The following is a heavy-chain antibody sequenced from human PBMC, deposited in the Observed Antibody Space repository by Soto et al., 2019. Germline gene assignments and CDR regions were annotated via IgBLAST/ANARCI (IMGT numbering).Heavy chain of an antibody. J-gene: IGHJ4*02. Sequence: SVKVSCKASGGTFSSYAISWVRQAPGQGLEWMGGIIPIFGTANYAQKFQGRVTITADKSTSTAYMELSSLRSEDTAVYYCARAESLDGTFDYWGQGTLVTVSS. D-gene: IGHD1-1*01. CDR3: ARAESLDGTFDY. CDR1: GGTFSSYA. CDR2: IIPIFGTA. V-gene: IGHV1-69*06.